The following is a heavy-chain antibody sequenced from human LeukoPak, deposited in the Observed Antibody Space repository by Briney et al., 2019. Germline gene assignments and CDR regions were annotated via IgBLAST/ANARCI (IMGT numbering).Heavy chain of an antibody. V-gene: IGHV4-61*01. J-gene: IGHJ4*02. Sequence: SATLSLTCTVSGGSVSSGSYYWSWIRQPPGKGLEWIGYIYYSGSTNYNPSLKSRVTISADTSKNQYSLRLTSVTAADTAVYYCARDGDYWGQGTLVTVSS. CDR3: ARDGDY. CDR1: GGSVSSGSYY. CDR2: IYYSGST.